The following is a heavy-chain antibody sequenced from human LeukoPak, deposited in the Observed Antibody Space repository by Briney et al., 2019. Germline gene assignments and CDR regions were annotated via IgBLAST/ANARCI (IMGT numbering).Heavy chain of an antibody. J-gene: IGHJ4*02. CDR1: GYTLDDYA. CDR2: ISWNSGSI. V-gene: IGHV3-9*01. Sequence: PGRSLRLSCEASGYTLDDYAMHWVRQAPGKGLEWVSAISWNSGSIGYADSVKGRFTISRDNGKNSLYLQMNSLRTEDTALYYCAKGHTYGLGESYLDFWGQGTLVSVSS. D-gene: IGHD5-18*01. CDR3: AKGHTYGLGESYLDF.